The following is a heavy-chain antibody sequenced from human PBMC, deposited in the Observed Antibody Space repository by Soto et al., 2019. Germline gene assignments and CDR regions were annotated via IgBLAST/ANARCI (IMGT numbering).Heavy chain of an antibody. V-gene: IGHV3-21*01. CDR1: GFTFSTYA. J-gene: IGHJ4*01. CDR3: GRITYSYGWIYDY. D-gene: IGHD3-16*01. Sequence: PWGSLRLSCAAPGFTFSTYAMNWVRQAPGKRLEWVSSITGGGTDTYYADSVKGRFTVSRDNAKNSLYLQMNSLRADDTAVFFCGRITYSYGWIYDYWGQGPLVTVSS. CDR2: ITGGGTDT.